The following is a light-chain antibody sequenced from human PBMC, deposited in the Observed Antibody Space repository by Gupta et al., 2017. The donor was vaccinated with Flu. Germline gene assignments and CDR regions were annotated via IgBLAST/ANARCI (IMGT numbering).Light chain of an antibody. V-gene: IGKV1-5*03. J-gene: IGKJ1*01. CDR2: QTS. Sequence: SPSILSASVGDRVTITCRASQSVSRWLAWYQQKPGRAPKLLIYQTSTLESGVPSRFSGSGSGTEFTLTISRLQPDDFAIYYCQQYNTYWTFGQGTKVEIK. CDR3: QQYNTYWT. CDR1: QSVSRW.